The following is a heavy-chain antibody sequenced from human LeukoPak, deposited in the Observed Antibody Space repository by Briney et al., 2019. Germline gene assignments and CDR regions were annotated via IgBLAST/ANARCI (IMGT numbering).Heavy chain of an antibody. J-gene: IGHJ4*02. CDR3: ARDRGSYPLVLVDY. CDR2: ISSSSSYI. V-gene: IGHV3-21*01. CDR1: GFTFRNYG. Sequence: GGSLRLSCAASGFTFRNYGMNWVRQAPGKGLEWVSSISSSSSYIYYADSVKGRFTISRDNAKNSLYLQMNSLRAEDTAVYYCARDRGSYPLVLVDYWGQGTLVTVSS. D-gene: IGHD1-26*01.